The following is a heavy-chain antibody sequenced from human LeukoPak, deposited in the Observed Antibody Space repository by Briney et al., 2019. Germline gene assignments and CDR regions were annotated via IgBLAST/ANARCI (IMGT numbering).Heavy chain of an antibody. CDR2: INPNSGGT. J-gene: IGHJ4*02. CDR1: VYTFTGYY. D-gene: IGHD5-12*01. CDR3: ARDRASGYDLRLFDY. V-gene: IGHV1-2*02. Sequence: ASVKVSCKASVYTFTGYYMHWVRQAPGQGLEWMGWINPNSGGTNYAQKFQGRVTMTRDTSISTAYMELSRLRSDDTAVYYCARDRASGYDLRLFDYWGQGTLVTVSS.